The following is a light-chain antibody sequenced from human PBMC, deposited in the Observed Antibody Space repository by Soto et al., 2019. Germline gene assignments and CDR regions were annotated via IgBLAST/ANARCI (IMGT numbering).Light chain of an antibody. J-gene: IGKJ5*01. CDR3: QQSSNWPRSIT. CDR2: DAS. CDR1: QSVSSY. V-gene: IGKV3-11*01. Sequence: EIVLTQSPATLSFSPGERATLSCRASQSVSSYLAWYQQKPGQAPRLLIYDASNRATGIPARFSGSGSGTDFTLTISSLEPEDFAVYYCQQSSNWPRSITFGQGTRLEIK.